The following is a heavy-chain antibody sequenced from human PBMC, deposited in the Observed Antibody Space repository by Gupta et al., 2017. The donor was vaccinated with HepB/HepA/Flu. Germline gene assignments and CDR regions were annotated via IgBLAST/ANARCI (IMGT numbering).Heavy chain of an antibody. CDR2: TYYWSKWYN. CDR1: GDRATSSSVSGNSLA. Sequence: LQQSGPRLVKPSQTLPLPCYISGDRATSSSVSGNSLAWNWIRPSPSRAFEWLGRTYYWSKWYNDYAPSVRSRIIISPDTSKNQFSLQLRSVTPEDTAVYYCTRGVRNAFDIWGQGTVVTVSS. CDR3: TRGVRNAFDI. D-gene: IGHD4/OR15-4a*01. J-gene: IGHJ3*02. V-gene: IGHV6-1*01.